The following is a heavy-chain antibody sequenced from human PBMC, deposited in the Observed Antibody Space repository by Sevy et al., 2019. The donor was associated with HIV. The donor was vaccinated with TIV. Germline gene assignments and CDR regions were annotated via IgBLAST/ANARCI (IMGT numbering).Heavy chain of an antibody. CDR2: IDGRGGST. J-gene: IGHJ4*02. CDR3: ARPSPRTAAAASAFYDD. Sequence: EGSLRLSCVVSGYSFSSDAISWVHQAPGKALEWVSTIDGRGGSTYYADSVKGRFTISRDNPKNTLFLQMINLRVDDTAIYYCARPSPRTAAAASAFYDDWGQGTLVTVSS. V-gene: IGHV3-23*01. D-gene: IGHD6-13*01. CDR1: GYSFSSDA.